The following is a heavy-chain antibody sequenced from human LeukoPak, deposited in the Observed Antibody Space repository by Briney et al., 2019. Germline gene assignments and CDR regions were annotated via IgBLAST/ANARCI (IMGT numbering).Heavy chain of an antibody. D-gene: IGHD1-26*01. CDR2: ISAYNGNT. CDR1: GYTFTIYG. J-gene: IGHJ4*02. Sequence: ASVTVSCKASGYTFTIYGISWVRQAPGQGLEWMGWISAYNGNTNYAQKLQGRVTMTTDTPTSTAYMELRSLRSDDTAVYYCARDRVKIVGATQPGDYWGQGTLVTVSS. V-gene: IGHV1-18*01. CDR3: ARDRVKIVGATQPGDY.